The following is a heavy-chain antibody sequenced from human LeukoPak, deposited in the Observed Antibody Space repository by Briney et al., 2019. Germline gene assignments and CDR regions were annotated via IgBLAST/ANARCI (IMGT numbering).Heavy chain of an antibody. Sequence: GGSLRLSCAASGFTFSSYSMNWVRQAPGKGLEWVSSISSSSSYIYYADSVKGRFTISRDNAKNSLYLQMNSPRAEDTAVYYCARFGNTAMAAFDYWGQGTLVTVFS. V-gene: IGHV3-21*01. D-gene: IGHD5-18*01. J-gene: IGHJ4*02. CDR2: ISSSSSYI. CDR3: ARFGNTAMAAFDY. CDR1: GFTFSSYS.